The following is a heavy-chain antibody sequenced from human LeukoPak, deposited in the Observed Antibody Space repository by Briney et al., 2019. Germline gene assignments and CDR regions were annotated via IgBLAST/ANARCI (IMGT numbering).Heavy chain of an antibody. CDR2: LSGSGGGT. CDR1: GITLSNYG. D-gene: IGHD3-9*01. J-gene: IGHJ4*02. CDR3: ARGGSYDILTGYHTYDY. Sequence: GGSLRLSCVVSGITLSNYGMSWVRQAPGKGLEWVAGLSGSGGGTNYADSVQGRFTISRDNPKNTLYLQMNSLRAEDTAVYYCARGGSYDILTGYHTYDYWGQGTLVTVTS. V-gene: IGHV3-23*01.